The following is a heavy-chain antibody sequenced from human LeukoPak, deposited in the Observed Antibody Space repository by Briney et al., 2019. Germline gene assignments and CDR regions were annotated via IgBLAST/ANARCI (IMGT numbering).Heavy chain of an antibody. CDR1: GYTFTSYY. CDR3: ARAKRFGELSTNWFDP. V-gene: IGHV1-46*01. J-gene: IGHJ5*02. D-gene: IGHD3-10*01. CDR2: INPSGGST. Sequence: ASVKVSCKASGYTFTSYYMHWVRQAPGQGLEWMGIINPSGGSTSYAQKFQGRVTMTRDTSTSTVYMELSSLRSEDTAVYYCARAKRFGELSTNWFDPWGQGTLVTVSS.